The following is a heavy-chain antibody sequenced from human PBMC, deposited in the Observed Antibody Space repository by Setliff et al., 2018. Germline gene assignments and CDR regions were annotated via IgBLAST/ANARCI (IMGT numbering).Heavy chain of an antibody. V-gene: IGHV1-69*13. D-gene: IGHD2-2*02. CDR1: GGIFNSFS. CDR3: ARDSRGLVPAAIEGSYYYYGMDV. CDR2: IIPLFETT. Sequence: SVKVSCKASGGIFNSFSITWVRQAPGQGLEWMGRIIPLFETTNYVEKFQGRVTITADESTSTAYMELSSLRSEDTAVYYCARDSRGLVPAAIEGSYYYYGMDVWGQGTTVTVSS. J-gene: IGHJ6*02.